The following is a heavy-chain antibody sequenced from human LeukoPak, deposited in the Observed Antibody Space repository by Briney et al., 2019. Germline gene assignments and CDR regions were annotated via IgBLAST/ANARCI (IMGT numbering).Heavy chain of an antibody. V-gene: IGHV3-15*01. CDR3: TTGLFDYYDSSGYRSPYYFDY. D-gene: IGHD3-22*01. Sequence: GGSLRLSCAASGFTFSGYSMSWVRQAPGKGLEWVGRIKSKTDGGTTDYAAPVKGRFTISRDDSKNTLYLQMNSLKTEDTAVYYCTTGLFDYYDSSGYRSPYYFDYWGQGTLVTVSS. J-gene: IGHJ4*02. CDR1: GFTFSGYS. CDR2: IKSKTDGGTT.